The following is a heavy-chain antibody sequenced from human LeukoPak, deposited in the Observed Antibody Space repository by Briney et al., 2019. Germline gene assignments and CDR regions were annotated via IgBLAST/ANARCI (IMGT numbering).Heavy chain of an antibody. CDR1: GDSISSYY. V-gene: IGHV4-4*07. CDR3: AREFPEEVPAAHDAFDI. CDR2: IYTSGST. J-gene: IGHJ3*02. Sequence: SETLSLTCTVSGDSISSYYWSWIRQPAGKGLEWIGRIYTSGSTNYNPSLKSRVTMSVDTSKNQFSLKLSSVTAADTAVYYCAREFPEEVPAAHDAFDIWGQGTMVTVSS. D-gene: IGHD2-2*01.